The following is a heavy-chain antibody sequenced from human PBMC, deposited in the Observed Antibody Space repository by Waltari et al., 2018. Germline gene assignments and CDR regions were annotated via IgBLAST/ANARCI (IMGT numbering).Heavy chain of an antibody. CDR1: DYY. Sequence: DYYMSWIRQAPGKGLEWVSYISSSGSTIYYADSVKGRFTISRDNAKNSLYLQMNSLRAEDTAVYYCARVSSGPYGDYVPWYYYYMDVWGKGTTVTVSS. CDR3: ARVSSGPYGDYVPWYYYYMDV. V-gene: IGHV3-11*04. J-gene: IGHJ6*03. CDR2: ISSSGSTI. D-gene: IGHD4-17*01.